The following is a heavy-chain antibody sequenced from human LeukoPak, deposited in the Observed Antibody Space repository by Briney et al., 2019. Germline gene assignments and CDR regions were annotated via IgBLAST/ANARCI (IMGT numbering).Heavy chain of an antibody. CDR2: IYTSGST. V-gene: IGHV4-4*07. CDR1: GYSISSGYY. CDR3: ARVGDYALKD. J-gene: IGHJ4*02. Sequence: SETLSLTCTVSGYSISSGYYWGWIRQPAGKGLEWIGRIYTSGSTNYNPSLKSRVTMSVDTSKNQCTLKLSSVTAADTAVYYCARVGDYALKDWGQGTLVTVSS. D-gene: IGHD3-16*01.